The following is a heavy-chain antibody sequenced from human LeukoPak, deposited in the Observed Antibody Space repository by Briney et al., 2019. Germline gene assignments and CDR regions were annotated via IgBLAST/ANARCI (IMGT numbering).Heavy chain of an antibody. CDR3: ARPDDYGGKPSAFDI. Sequence: PGESLKISCKGSGYTFITYWIGWVRQMPGKGLEWMGIIYPGDSDTRYSPSFQGQVTISADKSTTTAYLQWNSLKASDTAMYYCARPDDYGGKPSAFDIWGQGTMVTVSS. CDR2: IYPGDSDT. V-gene: IGHV5-51*01. J-gene: IGHJ3*02. CDR1: GYTFITYW. D-gene: IGHD4-23*01.